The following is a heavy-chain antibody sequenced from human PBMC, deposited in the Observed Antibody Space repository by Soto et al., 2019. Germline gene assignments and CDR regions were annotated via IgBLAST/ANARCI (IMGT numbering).Heavy chain of an antibody. CDR1: GFTLSAFH. D-gene: IGHD4-17*01. J-gene: IGHJ4*02. CDR2: ISGGSGYT. Sequence: QVQLVESGGGLVKPGGSLRLSCGASGFTLSAFHMSWIRQAPGKGLEWVSYISGGSGYTKYADTVKGRFTISRDSAKNSLYLQMNSLRAEDTAVYYCAREYGRLDYWVQGTLGTVAS. V-gene: IGHV3-11*06. CDR3: AREYGRLDY.